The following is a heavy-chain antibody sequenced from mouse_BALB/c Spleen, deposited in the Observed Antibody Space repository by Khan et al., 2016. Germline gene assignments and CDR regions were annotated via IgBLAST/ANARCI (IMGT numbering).Heavy chain of an antibody. CDR1: GYSFTNYG. V-gene: IGHV9-3*02. CDR2: IDTNTGEP. J-gene: IGHJ3*01. Sequence: QIQLVQSGPELKKPGETVKFSCKASGYSFTNYGMNWVKQAPGKGLKWMGWIDTNTGEPTYAEEFKGRFAFSLETSASTAYLQINNLKNDDTATXFCARWGYDYAWFAYWGQGTLVTVSA. D-gene: IGHD2-4*01. CDR3: ARWGYDYAWFAY.